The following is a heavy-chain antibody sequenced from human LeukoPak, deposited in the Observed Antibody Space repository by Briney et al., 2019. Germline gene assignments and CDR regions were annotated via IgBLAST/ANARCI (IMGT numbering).Heavy chain of an antibody. D-gene: IGHD5-12*01. V-gene: IGHV4-59*08. CDR1: GGSISSYY. CDR3: ARSEGGYGYYYYGMDV. J-gene: IGHJ6*02. Sequence: PSETLSLTCTVSGGSISSYYWSWIRQPPGKGLEWIGYIYYSGSTNYNPSLKSRVTISVDTSKNQFSLKLSSVTAADMAVYYCARSEGGYGYYYYGMDVWGQGTTVTVSS. CDR2: IYYSGST.